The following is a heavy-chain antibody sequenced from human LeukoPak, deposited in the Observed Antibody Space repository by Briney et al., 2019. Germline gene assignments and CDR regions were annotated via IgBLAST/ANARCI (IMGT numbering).Heavy chain of an antibody. CDR1: GYTFTSYD. CDR3: ARGGGIVVVPAVYWFDP. J-gene: IGHJ5*02. D-gene: IGHD2-2*01. V-gene: IGHV1-8*03. CDR2: MKPNSGNT. Sequence: GASVKVSCKAPGYTFTSYDINWVRQATGQGLEWMGWMKPNSGNTGYAQKFQGRVTITRNTSISTAYTELSSLRSEDTAVYFCARGGGIVVVPAVYWFDPWGQGTLVTVSS.